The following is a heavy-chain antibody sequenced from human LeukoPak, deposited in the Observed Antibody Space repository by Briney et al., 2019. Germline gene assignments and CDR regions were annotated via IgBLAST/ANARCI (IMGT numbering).Heavy chain of an antibody. D-gene: IGHD3-10*01. CDR1: GFTFSDAW. CDR3: AKDRMVRGASYYFDY. J-gene: IGHJ4*02. Sequence: AGGSLRLSCVGSGFTFSDAWMSWVRQAPGKGLEWVSAISGSGGSTYYADSVKGRFTISRDNSKNTLYLQMNSLRAEDTAVYYCAKDRMVRGASYYFDYWGQGTLVTVSS. V-gene: IGHV3-23*01. CDR2: ISGSGGST.